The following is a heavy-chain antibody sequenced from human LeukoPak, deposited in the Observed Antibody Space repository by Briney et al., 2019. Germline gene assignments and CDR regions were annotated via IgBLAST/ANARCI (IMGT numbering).Heavy chain of an antibody. D-gene: IGHD2-21*01. J-gene: IGHJ4*02. CDR2: VGGSASGT. Sequence: GGSLRLSCAAPGFIFSTYTMSWVPQAPGKGLEWVLTVGGSASGTFYADSVKGRFTISRDNSKNTLYLQMKSPRAEGTAVYYCAKGGDGRYYSRADYWGQGTLVTVSS. CDR1: GFIFSTYT. V-gene: IGHV3-23*01. CDR3: AKGGDGRYYSRADY.